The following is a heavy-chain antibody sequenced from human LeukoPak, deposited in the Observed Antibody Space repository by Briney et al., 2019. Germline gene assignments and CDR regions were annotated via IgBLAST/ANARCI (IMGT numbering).Heavy chain of an antibody. CDR1: GFTFSSYS. CDR3: ARGSVLWFGELSDY. D-gene: IGHD3-10*01. Sequence: GGSLRLSCAASGFTFSSYSMNWVRQAPGKGLEWVSSISSSSSYIYYADSVKGRFTISRDNAKNSLYLQMNSLRAEDTAVYYCARGSVLWFGELSDYWGQGTLVTVSS. J-gene: IGHJ4*02. V-gene: IGHV3-21*01. CDR2: ISSSSSYI.